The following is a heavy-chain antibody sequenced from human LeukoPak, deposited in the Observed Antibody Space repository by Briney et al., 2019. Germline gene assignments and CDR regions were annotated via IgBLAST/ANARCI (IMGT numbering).Heavy chain of an antibody. D-gene: IGHD3-10*01. CDR3: AKAPPGGSGSYYILYYFDY. CDR1: GFTFSSYG. CDR2: ISGSGGST. J-gene: IGHJ4*02. Sequence: PGGSLRLSCAASGFTFSSYGMSWVRQAPGKGLEWVSAISGSGGSTYYADSVKGRFTISRDNSKNTLYLQMNSLRAEDTAVYYCAKAPPGGSGSYYILYYFDYWGQGTLVTVSS. V-gene: IGHV3-23*01.